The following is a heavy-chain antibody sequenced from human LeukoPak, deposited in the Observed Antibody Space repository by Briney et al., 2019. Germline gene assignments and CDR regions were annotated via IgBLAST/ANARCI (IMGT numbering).Heavy chain of an antibody. V-gene: IGHV3-15*01. CDR3: TTDRGITARPGFDS. Sequence: PGGSLRLSCATSGISFTNAWMTWVRQAPGKGLEWVGRIKSKTDGGTIDYAAPVKGRFTILRDDSKMTLYLQMNSLKIEDTAVYYCTTDRGITARPGFDSWGQGTLVIVSS. D-gene: IGHD6-6*01. J-gene: IGHJ4*02. CDR1: GISFTNAW. CDR2: IKSKTDGGTI.